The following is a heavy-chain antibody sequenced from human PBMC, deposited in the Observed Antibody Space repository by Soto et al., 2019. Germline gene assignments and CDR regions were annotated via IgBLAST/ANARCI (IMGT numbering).Heavy chain of an antibody. J-gene: IGHJ3*02. CDR3: ASAYYDFWSGYAFDI. V-gene: IGHV3-64D*06. Sequence: GGSLRLSCSVSGFTFSNYAMHWVRQAPGKGLEYVSGITSDGDSTWRADSVKDRFTISRDNSKNTLFLQMSSLRAEDTAVYYCASAYYDFWSGYAFDIWGQGTMVTVSS. CDR1: GFTFSNYA. CDR2: ITSDGDST. D-gene: IGHD3-3*01.